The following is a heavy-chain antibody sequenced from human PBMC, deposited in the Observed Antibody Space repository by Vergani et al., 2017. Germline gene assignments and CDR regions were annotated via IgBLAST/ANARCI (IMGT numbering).Heavy chain of an antibody. J-gene: IGHJ6*02. CDR2: ISGSGGNT. D-gene: IGHD2-2*01. CDR1: GFTFSSYA. Sequence: EVQLLESGGGLVQPGGSLRLSCAASGFTFSSYAMSWVRQVPGKGLEWVSDISGSGGNTYYANSVKGRFTISRDNSKNTLYLQMNSLRADDTAVYYCAKGVYCSSSSCYEGRGYYDGMGVRGQ. V-gene: IGHV3-23*01. CDR3: AKGVYCSSSSCYEGRGYYDGMGV.